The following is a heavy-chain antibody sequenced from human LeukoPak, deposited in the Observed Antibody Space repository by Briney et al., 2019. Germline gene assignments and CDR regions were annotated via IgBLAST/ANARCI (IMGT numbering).Heavy chain of an antibody. CDR2: IKQDGSEI. Sequence: GGSLRLSCAASGFTFSNCWMSWVRQAPGKGLEWVANIKQDGSEIYYVDSVKGRFTISRDNAKNSLYLQMNSLRAEDTAMYYCASRNRASGSFSDYWGQGTLVTVSS. D-gene: IGHD3-10*01. CDR1: GFTFSNCW. CDR3: ASRNRASGSFSDY. V-gene: IGHV3-7*05. J-gene: IGHJ4*02.